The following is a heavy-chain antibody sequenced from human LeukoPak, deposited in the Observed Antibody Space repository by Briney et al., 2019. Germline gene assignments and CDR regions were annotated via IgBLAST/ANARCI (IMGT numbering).Heavy chain of an antibody. CDR2: INDSGST. CDR3: ARDLMLYSGNYSLALGY. CDR1: GGLFSGYD. D-gene: IGHD1-26*01. J-gene: IGHJ4*02. Sequence: SETRSLTCSVYGGLFSGYDWNCIRQPPGKGLEWIGEINDSGSTNYNPSLKSRVTMSVDTSKKQLSLKLSSVTAADTAVYYCARDLMLYSGNYSLALGYWGQGTLVTVSS. V-gene: IGHV4-34*01.